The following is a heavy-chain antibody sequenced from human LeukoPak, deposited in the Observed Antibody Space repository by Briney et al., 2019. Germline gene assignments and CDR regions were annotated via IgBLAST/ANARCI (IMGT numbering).Heavy chain of an antibody. Sequence: PGGSLRLSCAASGFTVSSSYMSWVRQAPGKGLEWVSVIYSGGSTYYADSVKGRFTISRDNSKNTLYLQMNSLRAEDTAVYYCARDPTQSSPFDYWGQGTLVTVSS. CDR2: IYSGGST. V-gene: IGHV3-53*05. CDR3: ARDPTQSSPFDY. D-gene: IGHD2-2*01. CDR1: GFTVSSSY. J-gene: IGHJ4*02.